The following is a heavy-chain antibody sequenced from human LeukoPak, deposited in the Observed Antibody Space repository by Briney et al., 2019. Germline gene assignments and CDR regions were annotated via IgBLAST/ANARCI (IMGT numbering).Heavy chain of an antibody. D-gene: IGHD1-1*01. V-gene: IGHV6-1*01. CDR2: TYYRSNWYN. CDR3: ARVRSTRPPYHYYGMDV. J-gene: IGHJ6*02. CDR1: GDSVSTNSAA. Sequence: QTLSLTCAISGDSVSTNSAAWNWIRQSPSRGLEWLGRTYYRSNWYNDYAVSVKSRITIHPDTSKNQFSLQLNSVTPEDTAVYYCARVRSTRPPYHYYGMDVWGQGTTVTVSS.